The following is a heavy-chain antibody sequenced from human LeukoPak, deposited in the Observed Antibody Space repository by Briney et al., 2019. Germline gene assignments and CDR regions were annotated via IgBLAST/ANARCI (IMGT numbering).Heavy chain of an antibody. J-gene: IGHJ4*02. CDR3: ARSIPYGTTWYGRSDY. Sequence: GGSRRLSCAALGFPFSSYSMTWVGQAPGKGLEWGANIKPDGTTKFYVDSVKGRFTISRDNALNSLYLQMNSLRAEDTAIYYCARSIPYGTTWYGRSDYWGQGTLVTVSS. CDR1: GFPFSSYS. D-gene: IGHD6-13*01. CDR2: IKPDGTTK. V-gene: IGHV3-7*03.